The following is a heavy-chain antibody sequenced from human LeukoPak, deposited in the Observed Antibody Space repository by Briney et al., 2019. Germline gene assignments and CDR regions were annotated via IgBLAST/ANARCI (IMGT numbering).Heavy chain of an antibody. CDR1: GGSISSYY. CDR3: ARLPLRSHFDY. CDR2: IYYSGST. V-gene: IGHV4-59*08. Sequence: PSETLSLTCTVSGGSISSYYWSWIRQPPGKGLEWIGYIYYSGSTNYNPSPKSRVTMSVDTSKNQFSLKLSSVTAADTAVYYCARLPLRSHFDYWGQGTLVTVSS. J-gene: IGHJ4*02.